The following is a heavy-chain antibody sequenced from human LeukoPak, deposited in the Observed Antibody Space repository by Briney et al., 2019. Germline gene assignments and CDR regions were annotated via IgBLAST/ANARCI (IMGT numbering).Heavy chain of an antibody. D-gene: IGHD2-2*01. J-gene: IGHJ4*02. CDR3: ATKGPAAIAGDY. V-gene: IGHV4-39*01. Sequence: SETLSLTCTVSGGSISSSSYYWGWIRQPPGKGLEWIGSIYYSGSTYYNPSLKSRVTISVDTSKNQFSLKLSSVTAADTAVYYCATKGPAAIAGDYWGEGTLVTVSS. CDR2: IYYSGST. CDR1: GGSISSSSYY.